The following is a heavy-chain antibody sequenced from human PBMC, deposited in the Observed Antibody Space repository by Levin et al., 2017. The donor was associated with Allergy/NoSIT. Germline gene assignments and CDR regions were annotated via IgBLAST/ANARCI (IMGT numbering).Heavy chain of an antibody. V-gene: IGHV4-59*08. D-gene: IGHD2-2*01. CDR2: IHYTGYT. Sequence: GSLRLSCTVSGGSISSYYWSWIRQSPGKRPEWIGYIHYTGYTNYSPSPKSRVTISLDTSKNQFSLKLTSVTAADTAVYSCARSAHVTVIPAAIFAFDPWGQGILVTVSS. J-gene: IGHJ5*02. CDR3: ARSAHVTVIPAAIFAFDP. CDR1: GGSISSYY.